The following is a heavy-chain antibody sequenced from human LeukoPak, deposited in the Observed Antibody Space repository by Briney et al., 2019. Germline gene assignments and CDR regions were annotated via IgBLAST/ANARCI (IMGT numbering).Heavy chain of an antibody. J-gene: IGHJ4*02. CDR3: ARDTVTVTTPQIDY. CDR2: INPNSGGT. Sequence: ASVKVSCTASGYTFTGYYLHWGRQAPGQGLEWMGWINPNSGGTNYAQKFQGRVTMTRDTSISTAYMELSRLRSDDTAVYYCARDTVTVTTPQIDYWGQGTLVTVSS. V-gene: IGHV1-2*02. CDR1: GYTFTGYY. D-gene: IGHD4-17*01.